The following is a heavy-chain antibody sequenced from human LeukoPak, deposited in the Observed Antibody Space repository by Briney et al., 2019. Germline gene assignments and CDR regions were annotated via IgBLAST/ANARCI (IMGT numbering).Heavy chain of an antibody. CDR3: ARGGGSVFDY. CDR2: ISSSSSYI. D-gene: IGHD3-10*01. CDR1: GFTFSSYS. V-gene: IGHV3-21*01. J-gene: IGHJ4*02. Sequence: GGSLRHSCAASGFTFSSYSMNWVRQAPGKGLEWVSSISSSSSYIYYADSVKGRFTISRDNAKNSLYLQMNSLRAEDTGVYYCARGGGSVFDYWGQGTLVTVSS.